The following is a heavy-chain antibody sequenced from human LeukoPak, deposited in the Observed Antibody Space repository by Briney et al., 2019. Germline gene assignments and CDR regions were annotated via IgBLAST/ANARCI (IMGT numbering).Heavy chain of an antibody. CDR3: ARWGIVVVPAAHFDY. CDR2: INPNSGGT. J-gene: IGHJ4*02. V-gene: IGHV1-2*02. D-gene: IGHD2-2*01. CDR1: GYTFTGYY. Sequence: ASVKVSCKASGYTFTGYYMHWVRQAPGQGLEWMGWINPNSGGTNYAQKFQGRVTMTRDTSISTAYMELGRLRSDDTAVYYCARWGIVVVPAAHFDYWGQGTLVTVSS.